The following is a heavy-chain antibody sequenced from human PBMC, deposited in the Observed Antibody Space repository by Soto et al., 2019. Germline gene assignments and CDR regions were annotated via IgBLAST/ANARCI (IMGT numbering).Heavy chain of an antibody. Sequence: PXESLKISLKGSGYSFSCSWIGLVRQMPGKGLEWMGIIYPGDSDTRYSPSFQGQITISADKSISTAYLQWSSLKASDTAMYYCARRAAAPNEYYFDYWGQGTLGTVSS. CDR1: GYSFSCSW. J-gene: IGHJ4*02. D-gene: IGHD6-13*01. CDR3: ARRAAAPNEYYFDY. V-gene: IGHV5-51*01. CDR2: IYPGDSDT.